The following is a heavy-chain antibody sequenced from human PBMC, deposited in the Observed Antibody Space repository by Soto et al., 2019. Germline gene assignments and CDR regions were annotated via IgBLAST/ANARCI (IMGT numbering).Heavy chain of an antibody. Sequence: SETLSLTCAVYGGSFSGYYWSWIRQPPGKGLEWIGEINHSGSTNYNPSLKSRVTISVDTSKNQSSLKLSSVTAADTAVYYCARALSVGATSWFDPWGQGTLVTVSS. CDR3: ARALSVGATSWFDP. CDR1: GGSFSGYY. V-gene: IGHV4-34*01. J-gene: IGHJ5*02. D-gene: IGHD1-26*01. CDR2: INHSGST.